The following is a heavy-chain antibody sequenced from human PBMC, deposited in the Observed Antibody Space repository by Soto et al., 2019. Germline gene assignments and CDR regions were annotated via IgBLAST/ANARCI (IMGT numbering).Heavy chain of an antibody. Sequence: QVQLVQSGAEVKKPGASVKVSCKASGYTFTNYGISWVRQAPGQGLEWMGWINAYNGNTKYAQKLQGRVTMTTDTSTSTACMELRSLRSDDTAVYSCARDQAMAQFDYWGQGTLVTVSS. CDR1: GYTFTNYG. J-gene: IGHJ4*02. V-gene: IGHV1-18*01. D-gene: IGHD5-18*01. CDR3: ARDQAMAQFDY. CDR2: INAYNGNT.